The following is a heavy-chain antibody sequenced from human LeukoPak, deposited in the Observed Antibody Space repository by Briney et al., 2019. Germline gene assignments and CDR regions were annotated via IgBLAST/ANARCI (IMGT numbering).Heavy chain of an antibody. CDR3: VRNFGRRSWFDP. V-gene: IGHV3-7*01. CDR2: INQSGSNK. D-gene: IGHD3-10*01. Sequence: GGSLRLSCAASGFTFSSYCMAWVRQAPGKGLEWVANINQSGSNKVYADSVKGRFTISRDNAKNTLYLQMNSLRAEDTAVYFWVRNFGRRSWFDPWGGGRVASVSS. CDR1: GFTFSSYC. J-gene: IGHJ5*02.